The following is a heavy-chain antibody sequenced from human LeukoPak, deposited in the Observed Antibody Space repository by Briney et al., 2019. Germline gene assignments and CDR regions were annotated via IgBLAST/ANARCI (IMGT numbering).Heavy chain of an antibody. V-gene: IGHV4-34*01. D-gene: IGHD4-23*01. CDR3: AILLDYGGNSLLDY. J-gene: IGHJ4*02. CDR2: INHSGST. Sequence: PSETLSLTCAVYGGSFSGYYWSWIRQPPGKGLEWIGEINHSGSTNYNPSLKSRVTISVDTSKNQFSLKLSSVTAADTAVYYCAILLDYGGNSLLDYWGQGTLVTVSS. CDR1: GGSFSGYY.